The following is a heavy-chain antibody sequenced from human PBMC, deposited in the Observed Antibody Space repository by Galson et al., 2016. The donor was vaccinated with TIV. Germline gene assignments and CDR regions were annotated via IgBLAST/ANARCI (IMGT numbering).Heavy chain of an antibody. CDR1: GFSLSTGGVG. Sequence: PALVNPTQTLTQTCTFSGFSLSTGGVGVGWIRQPQGKALEWLGLIYWDDDKRYSPSLKSRLTITKDTSKNQVVLTMTNIDPVDTATYYCAHRHMTRSTGSDAFDMWGQGTRVTVSS. D-gene: IGHD3-9*01. V-gene: IGHV2-5*02. J-gene: IGHJ3*02. CDR3: AHRHMTRSTGSDAFDM. CDR2: IYWDDDK.